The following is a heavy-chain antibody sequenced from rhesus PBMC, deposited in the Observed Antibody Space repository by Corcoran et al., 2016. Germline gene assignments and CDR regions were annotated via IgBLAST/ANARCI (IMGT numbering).Heavy chain of an antibody. D-gene: IGHD4-29*01. CDR2: IFGSIGST. Sequence: QLQLQESGPGLVKPSETLSLTCAVSGGSISGGYGWRWNRQPPGKGLEWIGHIFGSIGSTYYNPSLKSRVTISTDTSKNQFSLKLSSVTAADTAVYYCARDDGNYITYWGQGVLVTVSS. J-gene: IGHJ4*01. CDR3: ARDDGNYITY. V-gene: IGHV4S7*01. CDR1: GGSISGGYG.